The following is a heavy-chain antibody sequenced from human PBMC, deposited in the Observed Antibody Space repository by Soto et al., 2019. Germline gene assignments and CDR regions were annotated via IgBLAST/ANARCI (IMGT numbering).Heavy chain of an antibody. Sequence: PVVSLILACASSVFTFRSDWIHLFLQAPGDGLMWVSRINPDGSTTSYADSVKGRFTISRDNAKNTLYLQMNSLRVEDTAVYYCARVKTKVNHPGMAVWGKRHTVNVS. J-gene: IGHJ6*04. CDR2: INPDGSTT. CDR3: ARVKTKVNHPGMAV. V-gene: IGHV3-74*01. CDR1: VFTFRSDW. D-gene: IGHD4-4*01.